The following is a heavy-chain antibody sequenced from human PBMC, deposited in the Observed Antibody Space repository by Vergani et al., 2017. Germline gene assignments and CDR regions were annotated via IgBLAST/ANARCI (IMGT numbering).Heavy chain of an antibody. J-gene: IGHJ5*02. CDR2: IIPIFGTA. D-gene: IGHD2-2*01. CDR3: ARSDQVPAATYNWFDP. CDR1: GYTFTGYY. V-gene: IGHV1-69*01. Sequence: QVQLVQSGAEVKKPGASVKVSCKASGYTFTGYYMHWVRQAPGQGLEWMGGIIPIFGTANYAQKFQGRVTITADESTSTAYMELSSLRSEDTAVYYCARSDQVPAATYNWFDPWGQGTLVTVSS.